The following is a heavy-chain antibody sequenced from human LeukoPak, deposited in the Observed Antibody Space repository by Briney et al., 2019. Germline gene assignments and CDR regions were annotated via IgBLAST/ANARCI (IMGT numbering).Heavy chain of an antibody. J-gene: IGHJ6*03. D-gene: IGHD6-6*01. V-gene: IGHV1-18*01. CDR2: ISAYNGNT. CDR3: ARAGQLVRYYYYYMDV. CDR1: GYTFTSYG. Sequence: ASVKVSCKASGYTFTSYGISWVRQAPGQGLEWMGWISAYNGNTNYAQKLQGRVTMTTDTSTSTAYMELRSLRSDDTAVYYCARAGQLVRYYYYYMDVWGKGTTVTVSS.